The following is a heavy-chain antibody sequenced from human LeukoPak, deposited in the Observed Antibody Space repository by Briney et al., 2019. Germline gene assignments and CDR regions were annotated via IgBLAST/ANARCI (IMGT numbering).Heavy chain of an antibody. D-gene: IGHD3-22*01. CDR1: GYSFTSYW. J-gene: IGHJ4*02. V-gene: IGHV5-51*01. Sequence: GESLKISCKGSGYSFTSYWIGWVRQMPGKGLEWMGIMYPGDSDTRYSPSFQGQVTISADKSISTAYLRWSSLKASDTAMYYCARQYDSTHFDYWGQGTLVTVSS. CDR3: ARQYDSTHFDY. CDR2: MYPGDSDT.